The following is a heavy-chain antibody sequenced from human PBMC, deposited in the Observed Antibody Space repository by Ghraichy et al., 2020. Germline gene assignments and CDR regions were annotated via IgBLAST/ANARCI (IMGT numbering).Heavy chain of an antibody. V-gene: IGHV4-34*01. Sequence: SETLSLTCAVHGESLTGFYWTWIRQSPQKGLEWIGEINHSGNTHYNPSLKGRVTISVDTSKNQFSLKLTSVTAADSAIYYCSKKRTGDHWGQGTLVTVSS. CDR2: INHSGNT. CDR1: GESLTGFY. CDR3: SKKRTGDH. D-gene: IGHD1-1*01. J-gene: IGHJ4*02.